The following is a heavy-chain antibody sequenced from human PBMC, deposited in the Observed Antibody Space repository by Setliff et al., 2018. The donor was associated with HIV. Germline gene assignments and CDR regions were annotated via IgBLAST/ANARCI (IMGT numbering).Heavy chain of an antibody. V-gene: IGHV4-59*01. J-gene: IGHJ4*02. Sequence: PSETLSLTCTVSGGSISSYYWSWIRQPPGKGLEWIGFIYYTGSTYYNPSLESRVTTSVDTAKHQFSLKLSSVTAADTAVYYCARLYGSGSYQVVYWGQGTLVTVSS. CDR3: ARLYGSGSYQVVY. D-gene: IGHD3-10*01. CDR1: GGSISSYY. CDR2: IYYTGST.